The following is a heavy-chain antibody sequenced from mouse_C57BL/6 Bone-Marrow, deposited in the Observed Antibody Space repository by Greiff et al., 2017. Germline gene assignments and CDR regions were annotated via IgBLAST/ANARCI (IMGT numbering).Heavy chain of an antibody. CDR3: AKEIYNGFVCFAY. CDR1: GYTFTSYW. V-gene: IGHV1-7*01. Sequence: VQLVQSGAELARPGASVKLSCKASGYTFTSYWMHWVKQRPVQGLEWIGYINPSSGDTQYNQKFKDKATLTADKSSSTAYMQLSSLTYKDSAVYYCAKEIYNGFVCFAYWGQGTRVTVSA. J-gene: IGHJ3*01. D-gene: IGHD2-3*01. CDR2: INPSSGDT.